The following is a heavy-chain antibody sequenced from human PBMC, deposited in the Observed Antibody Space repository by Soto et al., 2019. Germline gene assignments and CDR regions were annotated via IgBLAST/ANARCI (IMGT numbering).Heavy chain of an antibody. Sequence: PSETLSLTCTVSGGSISGYYWSWIRQPPGKGLEWIGYMYNTGSTVYNPSFKSRVTISVDTSKNQFSLKLNSVTAADTAVYYCARDRHILTVYYTLRPEYNWFDPRGQGTLVTVSS. CDR1: GGSISGYY. CDR2: MYNTGST. J-gene: IGHJ5*02. D-gene: IGHD3-9*01. CDR3: ARDRHILTVYYTLRPEYNWFDP. V-gene: IGHV4-59*01.